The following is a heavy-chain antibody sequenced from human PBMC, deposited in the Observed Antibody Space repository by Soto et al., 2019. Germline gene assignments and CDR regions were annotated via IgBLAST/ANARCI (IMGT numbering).Heavy chain of an antibody. V-gene: IGHV3-23*01. D-gene: IGHD1-7*01. CDR1: GFTFSTYA. CDR3: ARELGAPRGWFDS. J-gene: IGHJ5*01. Sequence: EVRLLESGGALIQPGGSLRLSCAASGFTFSTYAMNWVRQAPGKGLEWVSGISATGTITSYPDSVKGRFTISRDTSKNSLYLHSISWSAEDTALCDSARELGAPRGWFDSWGQGTLVTVSS. CDR2: ISATGTIT.